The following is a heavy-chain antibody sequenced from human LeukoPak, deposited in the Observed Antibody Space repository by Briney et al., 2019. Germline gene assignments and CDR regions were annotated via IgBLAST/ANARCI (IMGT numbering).Heavy chain of an antibody. D-gene: IGHD6-13*01. CDR2: ISGSSSHI. V-gene: IGHV3-48*02. CDR1: GFTFSSYS. CDR3: ARDQIGSW. Sequence: GGSLRLSCAASGFTFSSYSMNWVRQAPGKGLEWISYISGSSSHINYADSVKGRFTISRDKAKKSVYLQMDSLRDEDTAVYYCARDQIGSWWGQGTLVIVSS. J-gene: IGHJ4*02.